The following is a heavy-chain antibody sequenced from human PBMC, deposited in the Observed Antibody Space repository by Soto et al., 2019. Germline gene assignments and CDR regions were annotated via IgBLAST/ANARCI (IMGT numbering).Heavy chain of an antibody. CDR2: ISSSGSTI. CDR3: ARTNWGPYYYYGMDV. V-gene: IGHV3-11*01. D-gene: IGHD7-27*01. Sequence: PGGSLRLSCAASGFSFSDYYMSWIRQAPGKGLEWVSYISSSGSTIYYADSVKGRFTISRDNAKNSLYLQMNSLRAEDTALYYCARTNWGPYYYYGMDVWGQGTTVTVSS. CDR1: GFSFSDYY. J-gene: IGHJ6*02.